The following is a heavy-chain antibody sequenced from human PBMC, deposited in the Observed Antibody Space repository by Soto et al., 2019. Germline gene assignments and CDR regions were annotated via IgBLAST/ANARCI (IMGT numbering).Heavy chain of an antibody. CDR1: GFTFSGSA. CDR3: TRHGGGGYSYGFYYGMDV. CDR2: IRSKANSYAT. D-gene: IGHD5-18*01. J-gene: IGHJ6*02. Sequence: EVQLVESGGGLVQPGGSLKLSCAASGFTFSGSAMHWVRQASGKGLEWVGRIRSKANSYATAYAASVKGRFTISRDDSKNTAYLQMNSLKTEDTAVYYCTRHGGGGYSYGFYYGMDVWGQGTTVTVSS. V-gene: IGHV3-73*02.